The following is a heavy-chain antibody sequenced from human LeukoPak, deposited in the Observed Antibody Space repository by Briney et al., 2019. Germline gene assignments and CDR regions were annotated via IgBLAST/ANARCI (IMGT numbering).Heavy chain of an antibody. CDR2: ISSSGSTI. D-gene: IGHD3-3*02. CDR1: GFTFSSYA. J-gene: IGHJ6*03. Sequence: GGSLRLSCSASGFTFSSYAMHWVRQAPGKGLEWVSYISSSGSTIYYADSVKGRFTISRDNAKNSVYLQMNSLRDEDTAVYFCARLLATWDYYYMDVWGKGTTVTVSS. CDR3: ARLLATWDYYYMDV. V-gene: IGHV3-48*02.